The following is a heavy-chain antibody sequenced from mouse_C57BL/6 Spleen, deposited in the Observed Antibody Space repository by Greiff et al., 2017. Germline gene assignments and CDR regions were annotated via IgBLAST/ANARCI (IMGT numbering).Heavy chain of an antibody. J-gene: IGHJ4*01. CDR3: ARNYGHYYAMDY. D-gene: IGHD1-1*01. CDR1: GFNIKNTY. V-gene: IGHV14-3*01. CDR2: IDPANGNT. Sequence: EVQLQQSVAELVRPGASVKLSCTASGFNIKNTYMPWVKQRPDQGLEWIGRIDPANGNTKYAPKFQGKATITADTSSNTAYLQLSSLTSEDTAIYYCARNYGHYYAMDYWGQGTSVTVSS.